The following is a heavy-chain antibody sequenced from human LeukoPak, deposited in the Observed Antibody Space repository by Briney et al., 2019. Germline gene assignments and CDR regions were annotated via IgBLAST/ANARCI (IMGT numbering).Heavy chain of an antibody. V-gene: IGHV4-4*07. D-gene: IGHD3-10*01. CDR1: GGSISSYY. J-gene: IGHJ5*02. CDR2: IYTSGST. Sequence: SETLSLTCTVSGGSISSYYWSWIWQPAGKGLEWIGRIYTSGSTNYNPSLKSRVTMSVDTSKNQFSLKLSSVTAADTAVYYCARVDGYGSGSYYNWFDPWGQGTLVTVSS. CDR3: ARVDGYGSGSYYNWFDP.